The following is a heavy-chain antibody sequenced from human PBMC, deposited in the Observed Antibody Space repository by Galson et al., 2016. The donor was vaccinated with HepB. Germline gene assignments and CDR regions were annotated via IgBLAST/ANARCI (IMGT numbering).Heavy chain of an antibody. CDR1: GGSISSYY. Sequence: SETLSLTCSVSGGSISSYYWSWIRQPPGKGLEWIGYIYDSGSTNYNPSLQSRITMSVDTSKNQFSLNLSSVTAADTAVYYCAREHRMTIFGVIRKWFDPWGQGTLVTVSS. J-gene: IGHJ5*02. CDR2: IYDSGST. CDR3: AREHRMTIFGVIRKWFDP. D-gene: IGHD3-3*01. V-gene: IGHV4-59*01.